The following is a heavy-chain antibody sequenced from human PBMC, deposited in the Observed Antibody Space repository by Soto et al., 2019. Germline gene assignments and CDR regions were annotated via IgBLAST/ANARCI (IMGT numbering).Heavy chain of an antibody. J-gene: IGHJ6*02. CDR2: IYYSGST. D-gene: IGHD6-19*01. Sequence: QVQLQESGPGLVKPSETLSLTCTVSGGSVSSGSYYWSWIRQPPGKGLEWIGYIYYSGSTNYNPSLKSRVTISVDPSKNLFALKLSSVAAADTAVYYCARGIAGWYQGRYYYGMDVWGQGTTVTVSS. CDR3: ARGIAGWYQGRYYYGMDV. CDR1: GGSVSSGSYY. V-gene: IGHV4-61*01.